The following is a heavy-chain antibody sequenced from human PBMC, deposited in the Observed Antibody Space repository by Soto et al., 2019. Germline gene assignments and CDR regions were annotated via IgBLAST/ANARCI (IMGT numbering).Heavy chain of an antibody. CDR2: IYYSGST. V-gene: IGHV4-39*07. CDR1: GGSISSSSYY. Sequence: SETLSLTCTVSGGSISSSSYYWGCIRQPPGKGLEWIGSIYYSGSTYYNPSLKSRVTISVDTSKNQFSLKLSSVTAADTAVYYCARASGCSGDSCAFDPWGQGTLVTVSS. J-gene: IGHJ5*02. D-gene: IGHD2-15*01. CDR3: ARASGCSGDSCAFDP.